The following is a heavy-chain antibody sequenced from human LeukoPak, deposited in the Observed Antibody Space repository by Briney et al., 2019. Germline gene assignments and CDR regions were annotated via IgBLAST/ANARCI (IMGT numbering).Heavy chain of an antibody. Sequence: GGSLRLSCAASGFTFSSYWMSWVRQAPGKGLEWVANIKQDGSEKYYVDSVKGRFTISRDNAKNSLYLQMNSLRAEDTAVYYCARGLAVVIAISTYYFDYWGQGTLVTVSS. CDR3: ARGLAVVIAISTYYFDY. CDR2: IKQDGSEK. D-gene: IGHD2-21*01. J-gene: IGHJ4*02. CDR1: GFTFSSYW. V-gene: IGHV3-7*01.